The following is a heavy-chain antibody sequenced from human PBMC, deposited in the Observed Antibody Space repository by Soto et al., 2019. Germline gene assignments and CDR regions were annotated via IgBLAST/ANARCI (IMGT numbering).Heavy chain of an antibody. CDR2: ISFDGSEK. Sequence: QVQLVEAGGGVVQSGRSLRLSCAVSGFTFRNYGMHWVRQAPCKGLEWVAVISFDGSEKHYVDSVKGRFSISRDNPKNTLYLQMNSLRAEDTALYSCAKDRYRDDNYYHGMDVWGQGTTVIVSS. CDR1: GFTFRNYG. D-gene: IGHD4-17*01. CDR3: AKDRYRDDNYYHGMDV. V-gene: IGHV3-30*18. J-gene: IGHJ6*02.